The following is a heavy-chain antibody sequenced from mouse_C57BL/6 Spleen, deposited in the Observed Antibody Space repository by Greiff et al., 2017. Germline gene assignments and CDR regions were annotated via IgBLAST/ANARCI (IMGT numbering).Heavy chain of an antibody. CDR1: GYTFTSYW. J-gene: IGHJ1*03. D-gene: IGHD2-4*01. CDR3: ARLDDYVDWYFDV. Sequence: QVQLQQPGAELVKPGASVKLSCKASGYTFTSYWMHWVKQRPGRGLEWIGRIDPNSGGTKYNEKFKSKATLTVDKPSSTAYMQLSSLTSEDSAVYYCARLDDYVDWYFDVWGTGTTVTVSS. CDR2: IDPNSGGT. V-gene: IGHV1-72*01.